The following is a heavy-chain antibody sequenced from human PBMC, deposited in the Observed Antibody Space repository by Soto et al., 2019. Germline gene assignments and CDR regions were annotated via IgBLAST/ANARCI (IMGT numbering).Heavy chain of an antibody. V-gene: IGHV3-21*01. D-gene: IGHD6-13*01. Sequence: GGSLRLSCAASGFTFSSYSMNWVRQAPGKGLEWVSSISSSSYIYYADSVKGRFTISRDNAKNSLYLQMNSLRAEDTAVYYCARFSSIAARLIDYWGQGTLVTVSS. CDR2: ISSSSYI. CDR1: GFTFSSYS. J-gene: IGHJ4*02. CDR3: ARFSSIAARLIDY.